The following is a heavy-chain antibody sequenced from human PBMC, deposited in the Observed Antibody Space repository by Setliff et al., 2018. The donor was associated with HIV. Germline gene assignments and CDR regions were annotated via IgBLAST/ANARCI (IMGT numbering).Heavy chain of an antibody. CDR3: ARHPREEPQRNYKFDS. D-gene: IGHD1-7*01. Sequence: PSETMSLTCTVSGGSISNYYWSWIRQPPGKGLEWIGYIYSTGYTTYHPSLNTRATISLDTSKSHFSLRLTSVTATDTAIYYCARHPREEPQRNYKFDSWGQGTLVTVSS. CDR1: GGSISNYY. V-gene: IGHV4-4*09. CDR2: IYSTGYT. J-gene: IGHJ4*02.